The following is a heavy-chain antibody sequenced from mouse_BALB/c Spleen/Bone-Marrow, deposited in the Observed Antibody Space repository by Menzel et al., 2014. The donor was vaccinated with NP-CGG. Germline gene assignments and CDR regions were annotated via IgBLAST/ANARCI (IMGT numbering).Heavy chain of an antibody. V-gene: IGHV1-69*02. CDR1: GYTFTSYW. Sequence: QVQLQQPGAELVKPGAPVKLSCKASGYTFTSYWMNWVKQRPGRGLEWIGRIDPSDSETHYNQKFKDKATLTVDKSSSTAYIQVSSLTSEDSAVYHCARSRGDGYYYAMDYWGQGTSVTVSS. D-gene: IGHD2-3*01. CDR3: ARSRGDGYYYAMDY. CDR2: IDPSDSET. J-gene: IGHJ4*01.